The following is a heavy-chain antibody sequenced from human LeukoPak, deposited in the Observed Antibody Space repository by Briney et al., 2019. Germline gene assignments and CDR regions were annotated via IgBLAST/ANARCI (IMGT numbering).Heavy chain of an antibody. Sequence: ASVKVSCKASGYTFTGYYMHWVRQAPGQGLEWMGWINPNSGGTNYAQKFQGRVTMTRDTSISTAYMELSRLRSDDTAVYYCARGFMVRGVRGAQSDYWGQGTLVTVSS. CDR2: INPNSGGT. V-gene: IGHV1-2*02. CDR3: ARGFMVRGVRGAQSDY. D-gene: IGHD3-10*01. CDR1: GYTFTGYY. J-gene: IGHJ4*02.